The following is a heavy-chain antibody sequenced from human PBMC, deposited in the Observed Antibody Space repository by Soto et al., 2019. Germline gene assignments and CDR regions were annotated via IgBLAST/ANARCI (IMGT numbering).Heavy chain of an antibody. CDR3: AKDLRSGYFDY. CDR1: VFTFISYG. J-gene: IGHJ4*02. CDR2: ISYDGSNK. V-gene: IGHV3-30*18. D-gene: IGHD3-22*01. Sequence: PGWSLRLYCASSVFTFISYGMHWVRQAPGKGLEWVAVISYDGSNKYYADSVKGRFTISRDNSKNTLYLQMNSLRAEDTAVYYCAKDLRSGYFDYWGQGTLVTVSS.